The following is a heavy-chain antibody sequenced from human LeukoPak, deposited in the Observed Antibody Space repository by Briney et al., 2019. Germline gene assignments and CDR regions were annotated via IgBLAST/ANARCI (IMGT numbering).Heavy chain of an antibody. J-gene: IGHJ6*02. V-gene: IGHV1-18*04. CDR1: GYTFTGYF. CDR2: ISAYNGDT. D-gene: IGHD1-26*01. Sequence: ASVKVSCKASGYTFTGYFMHWVRQAPGQGLEWIGWISAYNGDTNYAQKVQGRVTLTTDTSTSTAYMELRSLLSDDTAVYYCARDSGSDSYYGMDVWGQGTTVTVSS. CDR3: ARDSGSDSYYGMDV.